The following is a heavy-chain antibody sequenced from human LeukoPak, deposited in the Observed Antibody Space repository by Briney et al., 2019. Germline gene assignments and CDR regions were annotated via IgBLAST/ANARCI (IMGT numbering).Heavy chain of an antibody. CDR3: ARDRVEYSTSPDVFDI. Sequence: SETLSLTCTVSGGSISSHYWSWIRQPPGKGLEWIGYIYYSGRTNYNPSLKSRVTISVDTSKNQFSLRLSSVTAADTAVYYCARDRVEYSTSPDVFDIWGQGTMVTVSS. D-gene: IGHD6-6*01. J-gene: IGHJ3*02. V-gene: IGHV4-59*11. CDR1: GGSISSHY. CDR2: IYYSGRT.